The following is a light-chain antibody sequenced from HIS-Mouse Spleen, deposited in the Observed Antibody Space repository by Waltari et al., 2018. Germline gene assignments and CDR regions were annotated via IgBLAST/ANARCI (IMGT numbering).Light chain of an antibody. CDR1: ALPKKY. V-gene: IGLV3-25*03. CDR3: QSADSSGTYV. Sequence: SYELTQPPSVSVSPGQTARITCSGAALPKKYAYWYQQKSGQAPVLVIYEDSKRPPGIPERFSGSSSGTTVTLTISGVQAEDEADYYCQSADSSGTYVFGTGTKVTVL. CDR2: EDS. J-gene: IGLJ1*01.